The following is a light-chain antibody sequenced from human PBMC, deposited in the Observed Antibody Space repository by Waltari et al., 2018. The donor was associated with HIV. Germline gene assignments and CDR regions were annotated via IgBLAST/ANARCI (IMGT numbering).Light chain of an antibody. CDR3: QTWRTGLQV. Sequence: QVVLTQPPSASASLGASVRLTCTLSSGHNNYVIAWHQQQPEKGPRFLRKLNSDGRHSKGDGVPVRFSGSSSGAERYLIISSLQSEDAADYFCQTWRTGLQVFGGGTRLTVL. CDR1: SGHNNYV. J-gene: IGLJ3*02. CDR2: LNSDGRH. V-gene: IGLV4-69*02.